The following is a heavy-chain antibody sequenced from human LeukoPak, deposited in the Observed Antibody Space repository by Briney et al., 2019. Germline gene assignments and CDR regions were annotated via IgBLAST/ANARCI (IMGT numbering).Heavy chain of an antibody. CDR3: AKVKGDSSGYSDDYYFDY. V-gene: IGHV1-18*01. J-gene: IGHJ4*02. Sequence: ASXKVSCKASGYTFTSYGISWMRQAPGQGGEWMGWISAYNGNTNYAQKFQGRVTMTTDTSTSTAYMELRILRSDDTAVYYCAKVKGDSSGYSDDYYFDYWGQGTLVTVSS. CDR1: GYTFTSYG. D-gene: IGHD3-22*01. CDR2: ISAYNGNT.